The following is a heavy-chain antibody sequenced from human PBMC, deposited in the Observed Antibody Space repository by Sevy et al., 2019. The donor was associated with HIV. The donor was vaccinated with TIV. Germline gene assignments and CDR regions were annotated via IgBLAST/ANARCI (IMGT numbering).Heavy chain of an antibody. CDR2: IYYSGST. Sequence: SETLSLTCTVSGGSISSSSYYWGWIRQPPGKGLEWIGSIYYSGSTYYNPSLKSRVTITINTSKTQFSLKLSLVTAADTVVYYCASQGSGYNRNQGAAFDIWGQGTMVTVSS. D-gene: IGHD1-20*01. J-gene: IGHJ3*02. CDR3: ASQGSGYNRNQGAAFDI. CDR1: GGSISSSSYY. V-gene: IGHV4-39*01.